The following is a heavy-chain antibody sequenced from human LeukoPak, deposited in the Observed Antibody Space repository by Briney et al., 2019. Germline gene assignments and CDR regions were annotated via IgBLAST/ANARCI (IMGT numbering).Heavy chain of an antibody. CDR1: GYTFSTYG. CDR3: ARDASVTTKDAFDM. CDR2: ISGYNGNT. J-gene: IGHJ3*02. Sequence: ASVKVSCKASGYTFSTYGISWVRKAPGQGLEWMGWISGYNGNTNYAQKLQGRVTMTTDTSTSTAYMELRSLRSDDSAVYYCARDASVTTKDAFDMWGQGTMVTVSS. V-gene: IGHV1-18*01. D-gene: IGHD4-17*01.